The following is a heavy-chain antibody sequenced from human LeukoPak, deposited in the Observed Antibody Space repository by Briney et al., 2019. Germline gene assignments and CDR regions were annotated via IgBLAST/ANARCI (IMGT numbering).Heavy chain of an antibody. CDR3: ARQSIPHGNFDY. CDR2: LGTAGDT. Sequence: GGSLRLSCAASGFILSNYAMHWVRQPAGKGLEWVSALGTAGDTFYPGSVKGRFTISRDNAKKSLFLQMSSLRAEDTAIYYCARQSIPHGNFDYWGQGTLVTVSS. J-gene: IGHJ4*02. V-gene: IGHV3-13*01. CDR1: GFILSNYA. D-gene: IGHD2-21*01.